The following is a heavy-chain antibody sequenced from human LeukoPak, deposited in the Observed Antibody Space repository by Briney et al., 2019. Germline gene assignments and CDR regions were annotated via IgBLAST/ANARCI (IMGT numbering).Heavy chain of an antibody. CDR1: GYTFGTHW. J-gene: IGHJ6*03. CDR2: INPSGDFR. V-gene: IGHV1-46*01. CDR3: ARAHLVIAARPEDYYYYYMDV. D-gene: IGHD6-6*01. Sequence: ASVKVSCKASGYTFGTHWMHWVRQAPGQGLEWMGIINPSGDFRGYAQKFKGRVTVTRDMSTRTVYMELSDLRPDDTAVYYCARAHLVIAARPEDYYYYYMDVWGKGTTVTVSS.